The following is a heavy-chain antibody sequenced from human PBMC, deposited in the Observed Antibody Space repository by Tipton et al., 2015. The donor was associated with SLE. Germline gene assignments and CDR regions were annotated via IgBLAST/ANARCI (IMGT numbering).Heavy chain of an antibody. CDR2: ISYDGSNK. D-gene: IGHD4-17*01. CDR3: AKDRRTTVATFDY. CDR1: GFSFSDYA. J-gene: IGHJ4*02. Sequence: SLRLSCAASGFSFSDYAMHWVRQAPGKGLEWVAVISYDGSNKYFTDSVKGRFTISRDNSKNTLYLQMSSLRAEDTAVYYCAKDRRTTVATFDYWGQGTLVTVSS. V-gene: IGHV3-30*14.